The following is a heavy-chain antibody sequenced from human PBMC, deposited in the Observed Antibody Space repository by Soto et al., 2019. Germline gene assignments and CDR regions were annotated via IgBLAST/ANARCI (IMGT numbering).Heavy chain of an antibody. Sequence: QVQLVESGGGVVQPGRSLRLSCAASGFTFSSYGMHWVRQAPGKGLEWVAVIWYDGSNKYYADSVKGRFTISRDNSKNTLYLQMNSLRAEDTAVYYCARGYSSSWYPPYYYYYYGMDVWGQGTTVTVSS. CDR2: IWYDGSNK. D-gene: IGHD6-13*01. J-gene: IGHJ6*02. CDR1: GFTFSSYG. V-gene: IGHV3-33*01. CDR3: ARGYSSSWYPPYYYYYYGMDV.